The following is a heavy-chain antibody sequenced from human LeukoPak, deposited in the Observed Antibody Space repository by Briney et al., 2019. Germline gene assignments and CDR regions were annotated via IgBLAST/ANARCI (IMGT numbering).Heavy chain of an antibody. CDR1: GFTVSSNY. J-gene: IGHJ6*02. Sequence: PGGSLRLSCSASGFTVSSNYMTWVRQAPGKGLEWVSLIYTDGSTYYADSVKGRFTISRDNSKNTLYLQMNSLRAGGTAVYYCARSPHYFYGMDVWGQGTTVTVSS. CDR3: ARSPHYFYGMDV. V-gene: IGHV3-66*01. CDR2: IYTDGST.